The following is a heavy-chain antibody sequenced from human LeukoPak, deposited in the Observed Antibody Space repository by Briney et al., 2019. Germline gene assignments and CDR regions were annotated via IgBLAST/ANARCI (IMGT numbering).Heavy chain of an antibody. CDR2: IYTSGST. V-gene: IGHV4-4*07. Sequence: SETLSLTCTVSGGSISSYYWSWIRQPAGKGLEWIGRIYTSGSTNYNPSLKSRVTISVDTSKNQFSLKLSSVTAADTAVYYCARGWYYDSSGSKAFDIWGQGTMVTVSS. CDR1: GGSISSYY. D-gene: IGHD3-22*01. J-gene: IGHJ3*02. CDR3: ARGWYYDSSGSKAFDI.